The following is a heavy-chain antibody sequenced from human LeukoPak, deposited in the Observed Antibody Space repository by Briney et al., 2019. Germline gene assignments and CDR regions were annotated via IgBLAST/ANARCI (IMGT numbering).Heavy chain of an antibody. CDR3: AKENRRYCGGACYPDAFDI. J-gene: IGHJ3*02. V-gene: IGHV3-23*01. D-gene: IGHD2-21*02. CDR1: GVIFSSYS. CDR2: ISGGGGRT. Sequence: GGSLRLSCAASGVIFSSYSMNWVRQAPGKGLEWVSAISGGGGRTYHADSVKGRFTISRDNSKNTLYLQMNSLRAEDTAVYYCAKENRRYCGGACYPDAFDIWGQGTMVTVSS.